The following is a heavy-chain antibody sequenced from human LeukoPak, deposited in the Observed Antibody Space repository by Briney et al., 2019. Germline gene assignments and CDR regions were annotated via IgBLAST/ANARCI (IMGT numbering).Heavy chain of an antibody. V-gene: IGHV3-23*01. CDR2: ISGSGTST. J-gene: IGHJ5*02. D-gene: IGHD3-10*01. Sequence: PGGSLRLSCAASGFTFNTYAMSWVRQAPGKGLEWVSTISGSGTSTYYADSVKGRFTISRDNSKNTLYLQMSSLRAEDTAVYYCAKNGNRNYYGSGNCFDPWGQGTLVTVSS. CDR3: AKNGNRNYYGSGNCFDP. CDR1: GFTFNTYA.